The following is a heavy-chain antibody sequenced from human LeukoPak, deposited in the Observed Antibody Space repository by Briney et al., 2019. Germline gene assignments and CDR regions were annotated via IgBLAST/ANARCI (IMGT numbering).Heavy chain of an antibody. CDR2: MNPNSGNT. CDR3: TRDPRHKYGNFDN. D-gene: IGHD2/OR15-2a*01. J-gene: IGHJ4*02. CDR1: GYTFTSYD. V-gene: IGHV1-8*01. Sequence: ASVKVSCKASGYTFTSYDINWVRQATGQGLEWMGWMNPNSGNTGYAQKFQGRVTMTRNTSISTAYMELSSLRSDDTAVYYCTRDPRHKYGNFDNWGQGTLVTVSS.